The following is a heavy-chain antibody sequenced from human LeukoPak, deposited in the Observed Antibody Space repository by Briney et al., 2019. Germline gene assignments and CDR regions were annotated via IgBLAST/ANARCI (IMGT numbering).Heavy chain of an antibody. CDR3: ARHEYGSGTYRGYNWFDP. V-gene: IGHV4-39*01. CDR1: VGCISTILYY. J-gene: IGHJ5*02. Sequence: KSSETLSLTCTVSVGCISTILYYWGWIRPPPGKGLEWVGSIFYTAKTYYNPSLKSPVTMSVRTSNNQFSLKLLSVSPTGTAVYYCARHEYGSGTYRGYNWFDPWGQGTLVTVSS. D-gene: IGHD3-10*01. CDR2: IFYTAKT.